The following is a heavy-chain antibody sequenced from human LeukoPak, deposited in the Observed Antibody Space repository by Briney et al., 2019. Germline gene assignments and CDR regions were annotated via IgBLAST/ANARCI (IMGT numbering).Heavy chain of an antibody. J-gene: IGHJ4*02. CDR2: INHSGST. CDR1: GGSFSGYY. D-gene: IGHD6-19*01. V-gene: IGHV4-34*01. CDR3: ARGMAVAGNTFDY. Sequence: SETLSLTCAVYGGSFSGYYWSWIRQPPGKGLEWIGEINHSGSTNYNPSLKSRVTISVDTSKNQFSLKLSSVTAADTAVYYCARGMAVAGNTFDYWGQGTLVTVSS.